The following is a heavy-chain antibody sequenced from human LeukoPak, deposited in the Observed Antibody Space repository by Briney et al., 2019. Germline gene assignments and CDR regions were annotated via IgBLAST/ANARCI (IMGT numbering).Heavy chain of an antibody. Sequence: PSETLSLTCAVSGYSISSGYYWGWIRQPPGKGLEWIGSIYHSGSTYYNPSLKSRVTISVDTSKNQFSLKLSSVTAADTAVYYCARQVRPDAFGIWGQGTMVTVSS. J-gene: IGHJ3*02. CDR2: IYHSGST. V-gene: IGHV4-38-2*01. CDR3: ARQVRPDAFGI. CDR1: GYSISSGYY. D-gene: IGHD1-1*01.